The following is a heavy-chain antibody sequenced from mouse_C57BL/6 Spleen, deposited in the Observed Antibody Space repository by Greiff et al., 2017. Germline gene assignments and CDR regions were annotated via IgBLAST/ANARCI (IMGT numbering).Heavy chain of an antibody. CDR1: GYTFTSYG. Sequence: VQLQESGAELARPGASVKLSCTASGYTFTSYGISWVKQRTGQGLEWIGEIYPRSGNTYYNEKFKGKATLTADKSSSTAYMELRSLTSEDYAVYFCEGSSLDYWGQGTTLTVSS. CDR2: IYPRSGNT. J-gene: IGHJ2*01. CDR3: EGSSLDY. V-gene: IGHV1-81*01. D-gene: IGHD1-1*01.